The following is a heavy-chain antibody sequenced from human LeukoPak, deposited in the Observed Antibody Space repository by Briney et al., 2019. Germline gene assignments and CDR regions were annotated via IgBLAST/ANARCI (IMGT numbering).Heavy chain of an antibody. V-gene: IGHV4-59*01. CDR3: ARGEQQLVRGYFSY. Sequence: SETLSLTCTVSGGSISSYYWSWIRQPPGKGLEWIGYIYYSGGTNYNPSLKSRVTISVDTSKNQFSLKLSSVTAADTAVYYCARGEQQLVRGYFSYWGQGTLVTVSS. CDR1: GGSISSYY. J-gene: IGHJ4*02. D-gene: IGHD6-13*01. CDR2: IYYSGGT.